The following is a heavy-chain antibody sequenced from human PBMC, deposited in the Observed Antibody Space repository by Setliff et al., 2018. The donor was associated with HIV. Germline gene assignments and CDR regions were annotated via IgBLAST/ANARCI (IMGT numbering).Heavy chain of an antibody. Sequence: KPSETLSLTCTVSGGSISSSSYYWGWIRQPPGKGLEWIGSVYYSGTTHYNPSLESRVTISVDTSKNQFSLKLSSVTAADTDVYYGASGYGSGSYPGDWGQGTLVTVSS. CDR2: VYYSGTT. J-gene: IGHJ4*02. CDR1: GGSISSSSYY. CDR3: ASGYGSGSYPGD. V-gene: IGHV4-39*07. D-gene: IGHD3-10*01.